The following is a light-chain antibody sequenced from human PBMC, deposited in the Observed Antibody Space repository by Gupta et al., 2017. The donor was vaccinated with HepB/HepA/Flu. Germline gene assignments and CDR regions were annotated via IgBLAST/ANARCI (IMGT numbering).Light chain of an antibody. CDR3: QTWGTGFRV. J-gene: IGLJ3*02. CDR1: REYSTYA. V-gene: IGLV4-69*01. CDR2: LKSDGSH. Sequence: QLVLTQSPSPSASLGPSVKITCPLRREYSTYAIAWHQQQPEKVPRYLMTLKSDGSHNKWDETPDRFSGSRSWAERYLTISSLQSEDEGDYDCQTWGTGFRVFGGGTKLTVL.